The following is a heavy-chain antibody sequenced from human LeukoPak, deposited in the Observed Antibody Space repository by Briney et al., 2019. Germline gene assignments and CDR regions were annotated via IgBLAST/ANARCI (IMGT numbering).Heavy chain of an antibody. CDR2: IIWSSATI. CDR1: GFTFTNYG. D-gene: IGHD4-17*01. Sequence: GGSLRLSCTASGFTFTNYGMHWVRQVPGKGLEWVSGIIWSSATIGYADSVKGRFTISRDNAQNSLYLQMNSLRPEDTALYFCAKDKSDGDYYWYFDLWGRGTLVTVSS. J-gene: IGHJ2*01. V-gene: IGHV3-9*01. CDR3: AKDKSDGDYYWYFDL.